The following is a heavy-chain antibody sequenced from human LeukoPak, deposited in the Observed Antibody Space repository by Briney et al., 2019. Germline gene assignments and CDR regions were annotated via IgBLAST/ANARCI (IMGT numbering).Heavy chain of an antibody. CDR3: ARGHYYGSGSYYNENS. CDR1: RGTFSSYA. CDR2: IIPIFGTA. V-gene: IGHV1-69*01. J-gene: IGHJ4*02. D-gene: IGHD3-10*01. Sequence: SVPVSCKASRGTFSSYAISWVRQAPGQGLEWMGGIIPIFGTANYAQKFQGRVTITADESTSTAYMELSSLRSEDTAVYYCARGHYYGSGSYYNENSWGQGTLVTVSS.